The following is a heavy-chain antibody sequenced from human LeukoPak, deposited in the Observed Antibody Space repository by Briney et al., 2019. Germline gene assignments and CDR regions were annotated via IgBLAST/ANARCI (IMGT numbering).Heavy chain of an antibody. CDR1: GFTVSSNY. CDR2: VKSKSDGGTT. J-gene: IGHJ4*02. D-gene: IGHD1-26*01. V-gene: IGHV3-15*01. CDR3: RGLVGGTDFDY. Sequence: PGGSLRLSCAASGFTVSSNYMSWVRQAPGRGLEWVGRVKSKSDGGTTDYAAPVKGRFTISRDDSQNTLHLQMNSLKTEDTAVYYCRGLVGGTDFDYWGQGTLVTVSS.